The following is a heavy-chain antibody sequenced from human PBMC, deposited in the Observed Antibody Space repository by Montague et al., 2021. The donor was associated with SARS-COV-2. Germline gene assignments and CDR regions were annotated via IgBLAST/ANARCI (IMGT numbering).Heavy chain of an antibody. V-gene: IGHV4-31*03. CDR3: ARDSGYYDSSGYSYDALDI. Sequence: TLSLTCTVSGGSISSGGYYWSWIRQHPGKGLEWIGYIYHTGSTHYNPSLKSRVTISKETSKNHFSLNLSSVTAADSADYYCARDSGYYDSSGYSYDALDIWGQGTKVTVSS. D-gene: IGHD3-22*01. J-gene: IGHJ3*02. CDR1: GGSISSGGYY. CDR2: IYHTGST.